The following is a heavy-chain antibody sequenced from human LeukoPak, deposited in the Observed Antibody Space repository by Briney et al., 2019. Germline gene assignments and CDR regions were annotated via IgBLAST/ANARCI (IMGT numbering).Heavy chain of an antibody. J-gene: IGHJ6*03. CDR3: AKDRYGDYEAPFHYYMDA. Sequence: ASVKVSCKASGYTITGYYMHWVRQAPGQGLEWMGWINPNSGVTNYAQKLQGRVTITRDTSIDTAYMQLSRLRSDDTAVYYCAKDRYGDYEAPFHYYMDAWGRGTAVTVSS. D-gene: IGHD5-12*01. V-gene: IGHV1-2*02. CDR2: INPNSGVT. CDR1: GYTITGYY.